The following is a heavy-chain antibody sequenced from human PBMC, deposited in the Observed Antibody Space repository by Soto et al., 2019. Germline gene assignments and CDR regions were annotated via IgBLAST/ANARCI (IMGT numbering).Heavy chain of an antibody. CDR2: VSRNTNYI. J-gene: IGHJ4*02. CDR3: TSDLSLNPPGGFDL. Sequence: EVQLVESGGGLVTPGGSLRLSCAASGFTFSFYSMNWVRQAPGRGLQWVSSVSRNTNYIYYADSVKGRFTISRDDAKNSVYLQMHSLRAEDTAVYYCTSDLSLNPPGGFDLWGQGTLVTVSS. CDR1: GFTFSFYS. V-gene: IGHV3-21*01. D-gene: IGHD3-16*01.